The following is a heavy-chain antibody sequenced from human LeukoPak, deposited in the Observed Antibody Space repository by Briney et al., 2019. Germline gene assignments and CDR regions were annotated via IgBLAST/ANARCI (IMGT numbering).Heavy chain of an antibody. Sequence: GGSLRLSYAASGFTFSDYYMSWIRQAPGKGLEWVSYISSSGSTIYYADSVKGRFTISRDNAKNSLYLQMNSLRAEDTAVYYCARDRYYDSSGYPSFDYWGQGTLVTVSS. D-gene: IGHD3-22*01. V-gene: IGHV3-11*01. CDR2: ISSSGSTI. CDR3: ARDRYYDSSGYPSFDY. CDR1: GFTFSDYY. J-gene: IGHJ4*02.